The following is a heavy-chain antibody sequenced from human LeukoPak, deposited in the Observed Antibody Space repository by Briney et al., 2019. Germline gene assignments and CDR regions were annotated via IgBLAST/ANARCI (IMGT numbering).Heavy chain of an antibody. Sequence: GGSLRLSCAASGFTVSTYYMNWVRQAPGKGLEWVSVIYSGGNTYNADSVKGRFTISRDNSKNTLYLQMNSLRAEDTAVYYCARDGGSYYVSAFDIWGQGTMVTVSS. V-gene: IGHV3-53*01. CDR3: ARDGGSYYVSAFDI. J-gene: IGHJ3*02. CDR2: IYSGGNT. D-gene: IGHD1-26*01. CDR1: GFTVSTYY.